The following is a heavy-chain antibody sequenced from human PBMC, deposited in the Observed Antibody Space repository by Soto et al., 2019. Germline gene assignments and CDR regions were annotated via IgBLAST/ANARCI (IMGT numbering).Heavy chain of an antibody. V-gene: IGHV3-7*03. CDR1: GFTFSNIW. D-gene: IGHD1-7*01. Sequence: EVQLLESGGGLVQPGGSLRLSCAASGFTFSNIWMTWVRQFSGKGLEWVASVKPDGSETHYVDSVKGRFTISRDNAKSSLYLQMNSLTAGDTAIYYCATDLNWDSTWGPGTLVSVSS. CDR3: ATDLNWDST. J-gene: IGHJ4*02. CDR2: VKPDGSET.